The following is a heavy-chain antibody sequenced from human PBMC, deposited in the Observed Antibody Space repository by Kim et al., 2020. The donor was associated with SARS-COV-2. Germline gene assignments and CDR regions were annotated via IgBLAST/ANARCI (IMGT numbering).Heavy chain of an antibody. J-gene: IGHJ6*02. CDR3: ARDRHSSGYYPIYYYYGMDV. CDR1: GYTFTSYY. CDR2: INPSGGST. V-gene: IGHV1-46*01. Sequence: ASVKVSCKASGYTFTSYYMHWVRQAPGQGLEWMGIINPSGGSTSYAQKFQGRVTMTRDTSTSTVYMELSSLRSEDTAVYYCARDRHSSGYYPIYYYYGMDVWGQGTTVTVSS. D-gene: IGHD3-22*01.